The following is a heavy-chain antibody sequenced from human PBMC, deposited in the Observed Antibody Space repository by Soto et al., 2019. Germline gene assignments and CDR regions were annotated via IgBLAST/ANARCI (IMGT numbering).Heavy chain of an antibody. CDR3: AATYCSGGSCYSTDYGMDV. J-gene: IGHJ6*02. D-gene: IGHD2-15*01. CDR1: GFTFTSSA. V-gene: IGHV1-58*01. Sequence: SVKVSCKASGFTFTSSAVQWVRQARGQRLEWIGWIVVGSGNTNYAQKFQERVTITRDMSTSTAYMELSSLRSEDTAVYYCAATYCSGGSCYSTDYGMDVWGQGTTVTVS. CDR2: IVVGSGNT.